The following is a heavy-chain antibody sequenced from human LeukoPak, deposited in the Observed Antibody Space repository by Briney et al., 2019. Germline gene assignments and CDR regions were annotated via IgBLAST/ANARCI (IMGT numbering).Heavy chain of an antibody. V-gene: IGHV3-7*01. Sequence: GGSLRLSCAASGFTFTTYWMSWVRQLPGKGLEWVANINQDGTEKYYVDSVKGRFTISRDNAKNSLDLQMNSLRAEDTAVYYCAGFRWTTTSVDYWGQGTLVTVSS. CDR2: INQDGTEK. CDR3: AGFRWTTTSVDY. CDR1: GFTFTTYW. J-gene: IGHJ4*02. D-gene: IGHD4-17*01.